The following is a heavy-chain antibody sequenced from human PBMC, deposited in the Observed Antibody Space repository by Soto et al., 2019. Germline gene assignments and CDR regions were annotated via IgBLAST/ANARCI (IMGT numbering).Heavy chain of an antibody. J-gene: IGHJ4*02. CDR1: GGSFSGYY. CDR2: INHSGGT. Sequence: LSLTCGVYGGSFSGYYWNWIRQPPGKGLEWIGEINHSGGTNYNPSLKSRVTISVDTSKNQFSLKLSSVTAADTAVYYCASPGGGYSGYDSRYFVFWGPGTLVAVSS. D-gene: IGHD5-12*01. CDR3: ASPGGGYSGYDSRYFVF. V-gene: IGHV4-34*01.